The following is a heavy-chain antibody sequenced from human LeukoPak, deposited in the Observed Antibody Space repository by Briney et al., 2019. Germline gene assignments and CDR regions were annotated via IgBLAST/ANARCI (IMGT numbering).Heavy chain of an antibody. D-gene: IGHD1-26*01. J-gene: IGHJ4*02. CDR3: AGQGGSYPFDY. CDR1: GGSIRSSSYY. CDR2: IYYTGAT. V-gene: IGHV4-39*01. Sequence: PSETLSLTCTVSGGSIRSSSYYWGWIRQPPGKGLEWIGSIYYTGATWYNPSLTSRVTISLDTSKKQLPLRLSSVTAADTAVYYCAGQGGSYPFDYWGQGTLVTVSS.